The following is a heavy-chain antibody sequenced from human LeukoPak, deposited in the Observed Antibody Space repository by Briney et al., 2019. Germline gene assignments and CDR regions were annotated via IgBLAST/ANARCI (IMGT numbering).Heavy chain of an antibody. Sequence: GGSLRLSCAASGFTFSGYAMSWVRQAPGKGLEWVSAISGSGGSTYYADSVKGRFTISRDNSKNTLYLQMNSLRAEDTAVYYCARGGGNKNWFDPWGQGTLVTVSS. D-gene: IGHD4-23*01. CDR1: GFTFSGYA. V-gene: IGHV3-23*01. CDR3: ARGGGNKNWFDP. J-gene: IGHJ5*02. CDR2: ISGSGGST.